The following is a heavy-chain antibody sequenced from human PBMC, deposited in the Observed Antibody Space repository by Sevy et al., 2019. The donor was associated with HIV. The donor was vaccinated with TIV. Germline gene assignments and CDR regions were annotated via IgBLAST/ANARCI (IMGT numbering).Heavy chain of an antibody. J-gene: IGHJ4*02. Sequence: GSLRLSCAASGFTFSSYSMNWVRQAPGKGLEWVSSISSSSSYIYYADSVKGRFTSSRDNAKNSLYLQMNSLRAEDTAVYYCARDEGRGMVRGVNGFDYWGQGTLVTVSS. CDR2: ISSSSSYI. V-gene: IGHV3-21*01. CDR1: GFTFSSYS. CDR3: ARDEGRGMVRGVNGFDY. D-gene: IGHD3-10*01.